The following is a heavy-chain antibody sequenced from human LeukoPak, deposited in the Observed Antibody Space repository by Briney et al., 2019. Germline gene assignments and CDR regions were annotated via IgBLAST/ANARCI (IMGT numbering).Heavy chain of an antibody. CDR3: ASPRGSYADY. D-gene: IGHD1-26*01. Sequence: GGSLRLSCAASGLTFTSHAMNWVRQAPGKGLEWVSVISGSGDSTNYADSVKGRFTISRDNSKNTLYLQMNSLRAEDTAVYYCASPRGSYADYWGQGTLVTVSS. CDR1: GLTFTSHA. V-gene: IGHV3-23*01. J-gene: IGHJ4*02. CDR2: ISGSGDST.